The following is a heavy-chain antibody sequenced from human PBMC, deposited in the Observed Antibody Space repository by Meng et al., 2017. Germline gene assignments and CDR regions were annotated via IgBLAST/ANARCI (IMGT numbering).Heavy chain of an antibody. V-gene: IGHV4-34*01. CDR2: INHSGST. D-gene: IGHD2-15*01. J-gene: IGHJ4*02. Sequence: QVQLPQLGAGLLKPSETLSLTCAFYGGSFSGYYWSWIRQPPGKVLEWIGEINHSGSTNYNPSLKSRVTISVDTSKNQFSLKLSSVTAADTAVYYCAREVVAALDYWGQGTLVTVSS. CDR3: AREVVAALDY. CDR1: GGSFSGYY.